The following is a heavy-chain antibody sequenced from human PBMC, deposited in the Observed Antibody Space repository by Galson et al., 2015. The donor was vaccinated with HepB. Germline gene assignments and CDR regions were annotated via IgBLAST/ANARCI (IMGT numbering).Heavy chain of an antibody. D-gene: IGHD5-18*01. CDR2: ISYDGSNK. J-gene: IGHJ4*02. CDR3: AKDPRETAMVFLY. CDR1: GFTFSSYG. Sequence: SLRLSCAASGFTFSSYGMHWVRQAPGKGLEWVSVISYDGSNKYYADSVKGRFTISRDNSKSTLYLQMNSLRAEDTAVYYCAKDPRETAMVFLYWGQGTLVTVSS. V-gene: IGHV3-30*18.